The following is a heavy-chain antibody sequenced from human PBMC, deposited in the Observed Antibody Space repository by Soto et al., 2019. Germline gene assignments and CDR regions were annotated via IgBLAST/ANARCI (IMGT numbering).Heavy chain of an antibody. CDR3: ANMLSAGSSWYYYYGMDV. V-gene: IGHV3-23*01. CDR1: GFTFSSYA. D-gene: IGHD6-13*01. Sequence: LRLSCAASGFTFSSYAMSWVRQAPGKGLEWVSAISGSGGSTYYADSVKGRFTISRDNSKNTLYLQMNSLRAEDTAVYYCANMLSAGSSWYYYYGMDVWGQGTTVTVSS. CDR2: ISGSGGST. J-gene: IGHJ6*02.